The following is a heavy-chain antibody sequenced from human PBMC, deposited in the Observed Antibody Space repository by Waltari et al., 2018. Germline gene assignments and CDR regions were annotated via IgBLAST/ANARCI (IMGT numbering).Heavy chain of an antibody. CDR1: GFTFSTSA. CDR3: TRHHPWSPEFEY. J-gene: IGHJ4*02. V-gene: IGHV3-73*02. D-gene: IGHD2-8*01. CDR2: IRGKANNYTT. Sequence: EVQLVESGGGLVQPGGSLKLSCAASGFTFSTSAMHWVRHASGKGLTWLGRIRGKANNYTTLYAESLKGRFIISRDDSKNTVYLQMNSLSTEDTALYYCTRHHPWSPEFEYWGQGTLVTVSS.